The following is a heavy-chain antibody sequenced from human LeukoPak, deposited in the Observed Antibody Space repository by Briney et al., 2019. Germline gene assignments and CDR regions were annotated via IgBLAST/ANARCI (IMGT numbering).Heavy chain of an antibody. D-gene: IGHD6-19*01. CDR2: INPNSGGT. CDR3: ARESRSGWVDAFDI. CDR1: GYTFTGYY. J-gene: IGHJ3*02. Sequence: ASVKVSCKTSGYTFTGYYFHWVRQAPGQGLEWMGWINPNSGGTNYAQKFQGRVTMTRDTSINTAYMELSRLRPDDTAVYSCARESRSGWVDAFDIWGQGTMVTVSS. V-gene: IGHV1-2*02.